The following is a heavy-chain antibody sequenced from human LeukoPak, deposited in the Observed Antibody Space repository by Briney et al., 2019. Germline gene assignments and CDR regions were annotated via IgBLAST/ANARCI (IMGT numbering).Heavy chain of an antibody. J-gene: IGHJ4*02. V-gene: IGHV1-18*01. CDR2: ISAYNGNT. CDR3: AREGTYSGSYSIDY. D-gene: IGHD1-26*01. CDR1: GYTFNSYG. Sequence: GASGKVSCKASGYTFNSYGIIWVRQAPGQGLEGMGWISAYNGNTNYAQKLEGRVTMTTDTSTSTAYMELRGLGSDDTAVYCCAREGTYSGSYSIDYWGQGTLVTVSS.